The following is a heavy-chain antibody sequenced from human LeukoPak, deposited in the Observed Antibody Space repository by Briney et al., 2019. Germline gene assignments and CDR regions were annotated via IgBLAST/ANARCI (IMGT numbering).Heavy chain of an antibody. CDR3: ARDRDTGTFDY. CDR1: GYTFVNNG. CDR2: ISAYNGNT. V-gene: IGHV1-18*01. Sequence: GASVKVSCKASGYTFVNNGVTWVRQAPGQGIEWMGWISAYNGNTNYAQKFQGRITMATDTSTSTAYMELRSLRSDGTAVYYCARDRDTGTFDYWGQGTLVTVSS. D-gene: IGHD4-17*01. J-gene: IGHJ4*02.